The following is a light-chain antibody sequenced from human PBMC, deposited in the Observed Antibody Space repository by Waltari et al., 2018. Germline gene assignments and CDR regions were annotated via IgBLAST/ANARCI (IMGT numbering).Light chain of an antibody. CDR3: QHYVRLPAT. J-gene: IGKJ1*01. V-gene: IGKV3-20*01. CDR2: AAS. Sequence: EIVLTQSPGTLSLSPGERATLSGRASQSVSRSLAWYQQKPGQAPSLLIYAASTRATGIPDRFSGSGSGTDFSLTISRLEPEDFAVYYCQHYVRLPATFGQGTKVEIK. CDR1: QSVSRS.